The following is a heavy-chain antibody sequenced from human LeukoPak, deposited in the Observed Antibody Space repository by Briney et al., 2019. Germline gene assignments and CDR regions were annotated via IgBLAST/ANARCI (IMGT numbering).Heavy chain of an antibody. CDR1: GGSFSDYY. V-gene: IGHV4-34*01. CDR3: ARVYSSSGYNWFDP. D-gene: IGHD6-6*01. J-gene: IGHJ5*02. Sequence: PSETLSLTCAVYGGSFSDYYWSWIRQPPGKGLEWIGEINHSGSTNYNPSLKSRVTISVDTFKSQFSLKLSSVTAADTAVYYCARVYSSSGYNWFDPWGQGTLVTVSS. CDR2: INHSGST.